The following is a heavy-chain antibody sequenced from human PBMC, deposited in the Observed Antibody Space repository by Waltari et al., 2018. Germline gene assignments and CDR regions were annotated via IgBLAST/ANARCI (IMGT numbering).Heavy chain of an antibody. J-gene: IGHJ4*02. Sequence: QVQLQESGPGLVTPSETLSLTCTVSGGSISSYYWSWIRQPPGKGLEWIGYIYYSGSTNYNPSLKSRVTISVDTSKNQFSLKLSSVTAADTAVYYCARVKDYVWGSAARYYFDYWGQGTLVTVSS. D-gene: IGHD3-16*01. CDR2: IYYSGST. CDR3: ARVKDYVWGSAARYYFDY. V-gene: IGHV4-59*01. CDR1: GGSISSYY.